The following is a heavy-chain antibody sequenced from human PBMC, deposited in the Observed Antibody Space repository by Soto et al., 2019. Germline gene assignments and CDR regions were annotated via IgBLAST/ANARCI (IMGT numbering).Heavy chain of an antibody. D-gene: IGHD5-12*01. J-gene: IGHJ4*02. CDR1: GFTFSSYA. Sequence: GGSLRLSCAASGFTFSSYAMSWVRQAPGKGLEWVSAISGSGGSTYYADSVKGRFTISRDNSKNTLYLQMNSLRAEDTAVYYRAKDSQNWWLRSFDYWGQGTLVTVSS. CDR2: ISGSGGST. V-gene: IGHV3-23*01. CDR3: AKDSQNWWLRSFDY.